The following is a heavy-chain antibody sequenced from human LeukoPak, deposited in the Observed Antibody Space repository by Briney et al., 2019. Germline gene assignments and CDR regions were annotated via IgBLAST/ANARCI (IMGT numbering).Heavy chain of an antibody. J-gene: IGHJ4*02. Sequence: ASVKVSCKASGYTFTGYYMHWVRQAPEQGLEWMGWINPNSGGTNYAQKFQGRVTMTRDTPISTAYMELNRLRSDDTAVYYCARDRDYGSGIFDYWGQGTLVTVSS. V-gene: IGHV1-2*02. CDR3: ARDRDYGSGIFDY. CDR1: GYTFTGYY. CDR2: INPNSGGT. D-gene: IGHD3-10*01.